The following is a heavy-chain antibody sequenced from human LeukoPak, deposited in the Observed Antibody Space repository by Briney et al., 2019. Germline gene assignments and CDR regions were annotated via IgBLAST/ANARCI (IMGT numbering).Heavy chain of an antibody. CDR3: AKDISSSSIDAFDI. Sequence: QPGGSLRLSCAASEFTFGDYWMPWVRQAPGKGLVWVSRIYIDGSSTIYADSVKGRFTISRDNAKNSLYLQMNSLRAEDTALYYCAKDISSSSIDAFDIWGQGTMVTVSS. CDR1: EFTFGDYW. V-gene: IGHV3-74*01. D-gene: IGHD6-13*01. J-gene: IGHJ3*02. CDR2: IYIDGSST.